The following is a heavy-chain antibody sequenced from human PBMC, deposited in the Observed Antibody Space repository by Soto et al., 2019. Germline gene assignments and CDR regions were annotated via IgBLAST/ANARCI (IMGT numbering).Heavy chain of an antibody. CDR1: GYTFTSYG. J-gene: IGHJ4*02. D-gene: IGHD6-19*01. Sequence: QVQLVQSGAEVKKPGASVKVSCKASGYTFTSYGISWVRQAPGQGLEWMGWISAYNGNTNYAQKLQGRVTXXTXTXXSTAYMELRSLRSDDTAVYYCARDVPYSSGWFFGYWGQGTLVTVSS. CDR2: ISAYNGNT. V-gene: IGHV1-18*01. CDR3: ARDVPYSSGWFFGY.